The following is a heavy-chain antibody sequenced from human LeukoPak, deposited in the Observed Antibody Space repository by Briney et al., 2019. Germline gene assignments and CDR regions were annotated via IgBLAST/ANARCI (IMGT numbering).Heavy chain of an antibody. J-gene: IGHJ1*01. CDR3: AKDVNYYDSSGYSIFQH. CDR1: GFTFSDYN. V-gene: IGHV3-11*01. Sequence: GGSLRLSCAASGFTFSDYNMRWIRQAPGKGLEWVSSISRSGSTKYYADSVKGRFTISRDNAKNTLYLQMNSLRAEDTAVYYCAKDVNYYDSSGYSIFQHWGQGTLVTVSS. CDR2: ISRSGSTK. D-gene: IGHD3-22*01.